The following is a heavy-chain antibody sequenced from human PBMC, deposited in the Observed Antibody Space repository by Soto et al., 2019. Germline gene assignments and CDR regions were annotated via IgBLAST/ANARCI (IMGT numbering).Heavy chain of an antibody. J-gene: IGHJ4*02. CDR1: GGSISSGGYY. V-gene: IGHV4-31*03. D-gene: IGHD3-10*01. CDR2: IYYSGST. CDR3: AIDRRGRPAEGVGEFGY. Sequence: QVQLQESGPGLVKPSQTLSLPCTVSGGSISSGGYYWSWIRQHPGKGLEWIGYIYYSGSTYYNPSLKSRVTKSVDMTKIQSSLKLSSWTAAMTAVYYWAIDRRGRPAEGVGEFGYWGQGTLVIVSS.